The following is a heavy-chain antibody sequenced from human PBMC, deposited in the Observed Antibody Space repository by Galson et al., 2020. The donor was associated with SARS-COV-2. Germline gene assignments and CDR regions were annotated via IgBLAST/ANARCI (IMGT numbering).Heavy chain of an antibody. CDR1: GFTVSTNY. D-gene: IGHD6-19*01. CDR2: IYSDGST. J-gene: IGHJ5*02. CDR3: ARDAGSGWYGLFDP. Sequence: TGGSLRLSCAASGFTVSTNYMTWVRQAPGKGLEWVSFIYSDGSTSYADSVKGRFTISRDNLKNTLYLQMNSLRAEDTAIYYCARDAGSGWYGLFDPWGRGTLVTVSS. V-gene: IGHV3-66*01.